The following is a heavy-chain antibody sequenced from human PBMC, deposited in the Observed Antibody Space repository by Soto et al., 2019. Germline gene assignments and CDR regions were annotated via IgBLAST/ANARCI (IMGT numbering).Heavy chain of an antibody. V-gene: IGHV1-18*01. CDR1: GYTFTSYG. J-gene: IGHJ4*02. CDR3: ARVYDFWSGYSNPFDY. CDR2: ISVYNGKT. D-gene: IGHD3-3*01. Sequence: VQLVQSGAEVKKPGASVKVSCKASGYTFTSYGISWVRQAPGQGLEWMGWISVYNGKTNYAQKFQGRVTMTTDTPTDTAYMELRSLTSDDTAVYYCARVYDFWSGYSNPFDYWGQGTLVTVSS.